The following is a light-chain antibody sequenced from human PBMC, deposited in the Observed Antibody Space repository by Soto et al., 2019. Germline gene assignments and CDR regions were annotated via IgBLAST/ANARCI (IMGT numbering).Light chain of an antibody. CDR1: QSVSSSY. J-gene: IGKJ5*01. V-gene: IGKV3-20*01. Sequence: EIVMSQSPGTLSLSPGERATLSCSAIQSVSSSYLAWYQQKPGQAPRLLIYGASSRATGIPDRFSGSGSGTDFTLTISRLEPEDFAVYYCQQYGSSPKITFGQGTRLEI. CDR3: QQYGSSPKIT. CDR2: GAS.